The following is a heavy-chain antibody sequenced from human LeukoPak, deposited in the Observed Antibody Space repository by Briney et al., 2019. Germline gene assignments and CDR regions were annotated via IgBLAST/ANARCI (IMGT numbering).Heavy chain of an antibody. CDR1: GFTFSSYW. V-gene: IGHV3-7*03. J-gene: IGHJ3*02. D-gene: IGHD2-21*01. Sequence: GGSLILSCAASGFTFSSYWMHWVRQAPGKGLEWVANIKKDGSEKYYVDSVKGRFSISRDNARNSLHLQMNSLRAEDTAVYYCARDCGILRTDCSDALDIWGQGTMVTVSS. CDR2: IKKDGSEK. CDR3: ARDCGILRTDCSDALDI.